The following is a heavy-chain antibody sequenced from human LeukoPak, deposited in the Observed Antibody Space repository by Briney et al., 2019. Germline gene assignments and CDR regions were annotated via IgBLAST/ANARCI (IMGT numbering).Heavy chain of an antibody. CDR1: GFTFSSYG. J-gene: IGHJ4*02. Sequence: GGSLRLSCAAPGFTFSSYGMHWVRQAPGKGLEWVAVISYDGSNKYYADSVKGRFTISRDNAKNSLYLQMNSLRAEDTAVYYCARDGTAMGFYDYWGQGTLVTVSS. V-gene: IGHV3-30*03. CDR2: ISYDGSNK. CDR3: ARDGTAMGFYDY. D-gene: IGHD5-18*01.